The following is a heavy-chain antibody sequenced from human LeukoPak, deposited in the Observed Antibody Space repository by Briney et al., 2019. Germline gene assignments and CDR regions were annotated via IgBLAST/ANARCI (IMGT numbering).Heavy chain of an antibody. CDR2: IYPGDSDT. CDR3: ARRDGALNSYYYYGMDV. D-gene: IGHD1-26*01. Sequence: GESLKISCKGSGYSFTNYWIGWVRQMPGKGLEWIGSIYPGDSDTRYSPSFQGQVTISADKSISTAYLQWSSLKASDTAMYYCARRDGALNSYYYYGMDVWGQGTTVTVSS. J-gene: IGHJ6*02. V-gene: IGHV5-51*01. CDR1: GYSFTNYW.